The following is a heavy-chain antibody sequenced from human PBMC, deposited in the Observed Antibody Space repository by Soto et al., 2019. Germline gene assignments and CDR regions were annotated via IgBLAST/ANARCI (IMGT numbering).Heavy chain of an antibody. V-gene: IGHV3-11*06. CDR1: GFTFSDYY. Sequence: KSGGSLRLSCAASGFTFSDYYMSWIRQAPGKGLEWVSYISSSSSYTNYADSVKGRFTISRDNSKNTLYLQMNSLRAEGTAVYYCAKDRNYYDSSGHFDYWGQGTLVTVSS. J-gene: IGHJ4*02. CDR2: ISSSSSYT. D-gene: IGHD3-22*01. CDR3: AKDRNYYDSSGHFDY.